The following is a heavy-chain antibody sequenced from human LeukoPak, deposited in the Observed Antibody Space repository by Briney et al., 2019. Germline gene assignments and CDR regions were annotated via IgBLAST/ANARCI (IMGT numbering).Heavy chain of an antibody. V-gene: IGHV4-59*01. CDR1: GGSISSYY. Sequence: SETLSLTCTVSGGSISSYYWSWIRQPPGKGLEWIGYIYYTGSTKYHPSLKSRLTISVDTSKNQFSLRLTSVTAADTAVYYCARGGNFYRGHYFDYWGQGALVTVSS. CDR3: ARGGNFYRGHYFDY. CDR2: IYYTGST. J-gene: IGHJ4*02. D-gene: IGHD3-10*01.